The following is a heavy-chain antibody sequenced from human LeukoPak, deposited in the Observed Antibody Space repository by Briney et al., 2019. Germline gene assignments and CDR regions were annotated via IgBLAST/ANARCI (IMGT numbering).Heavy chain of an antibody. Sequence: GESLKISCKGSGYSFTTYWIGWVRQMPGKGLEWMGMIYPGDSETRYSPSFQGQVTISADKSITTAYLQWSSLKASDTAIYYCARQGNYFDYWGQGTPVTVSS. CDR3: ARQGNYFDY. CDR1: GYSFTTYW. CDR2: IYPGDSET. D-gene: IGHD6-13*01. V-gene: IGHV5-51*01. J-gene: IGHJ4*02.